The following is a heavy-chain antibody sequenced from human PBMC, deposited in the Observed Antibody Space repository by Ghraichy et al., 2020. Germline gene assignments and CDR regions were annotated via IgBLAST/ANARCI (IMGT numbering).Heavy chain of an antibody. D-gene: IGHD1/OR15-1a*01. CDR2: ISGSGDTT. J-gene: IGHJ3*02. Sequence: GSLRLSCAASGFTFSSSVMSWVRQAPGKGPVWVSIISGSGDTTFYADSVKGRFTISRDNSKNTLYLQMNSLRAEDTAVYFCARTMAYAFVTWGQGTMVTVSS. V-gene: IGHV3-23*01. CDR3: ARTMAYAFVT. CDR1: GFTFSSSV.